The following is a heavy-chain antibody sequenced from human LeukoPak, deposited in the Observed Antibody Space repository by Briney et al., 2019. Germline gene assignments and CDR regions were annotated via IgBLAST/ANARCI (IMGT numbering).Heavy chain of an antibody. CDR3: ARGLSGVSSWYFDL. V-gene: IGHV3-23*01. D-gene: IGHD7-27*01. CDR1: GFTFSSYA. J-gene: IGHJ2*01. Sequence: GGSLRLSCAASGFTFSSYAMSWVRQAPGKGLEWVSAISGSGGSTYYADSVKGRFTIPRDNSKNTLYLQMNSLRAEDTAVYYCARGLSGVSSWYFDLWGRGTLVSVSS. CDR2: ISGSGGST.